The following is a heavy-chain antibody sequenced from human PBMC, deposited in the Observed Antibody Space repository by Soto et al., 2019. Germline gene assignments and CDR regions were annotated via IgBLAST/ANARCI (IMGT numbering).Heavy chain of an antibody. CDR1: GFTFSSYA. V-gene: IGHV3-30-3*01. CDR3: ARALYSSSSGPDY. CDR2: ISYDGSNK. J-gene: IGHJ4*02. D-gene: IGHD6-6*01. Sequence: LXLSGAASGFTFSSYAMHWVRQAPGKGLEWVAVISYDGSNKYYADSVKGRFTISRDNSKNTLYLQMNSLRAEDTAVYYCARALYSSSSGPDYWGQGTLVTVSS.